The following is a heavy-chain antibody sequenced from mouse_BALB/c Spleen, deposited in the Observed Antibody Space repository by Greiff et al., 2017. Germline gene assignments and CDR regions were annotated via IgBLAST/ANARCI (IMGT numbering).Heavy chain of an antibody. D-gene: IGHD1-1*01. CDR1: GFTFSSFG. Sequence: EVKVVESGGGLVQPGGSRKLSCAASGFTFSSFGMHWVRQAPEKGLEWVAYISSGSSTIYYADTVKGRFTISRDNPKNTLFLQMTSLRSEDTAMYYCARSIYYYGSSYDFDYWGQGTTLTVSS. J-gene: IGHJ2*01. V-gene: IGHV5-17*02. CDR3: ARSIYYYGSSYDFDY. CDR2: ISSGSSTI.